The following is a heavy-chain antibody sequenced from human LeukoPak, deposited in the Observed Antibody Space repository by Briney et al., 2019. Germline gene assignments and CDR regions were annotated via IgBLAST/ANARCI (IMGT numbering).Heavy chain of an antibody. CDR1: AFKFSSYA. CDR2: ISGGGAGT. J-gene: IGHJ4*02. CDR3: AKLVSTTQMGDY. Sequence: GGFLRLSCAASAFKFSSYAVHWVRQAPGKGLEWVAGISGGGAGTYYVDSVKGRFTISRDNSKNTLYLQMNSLGAEDTAVYYCAKLVSTTQMGDYWGQRTPVTVSS. V-gene: IGHV3-23*01. D-gene: IGHD2/OR15-2a*01.